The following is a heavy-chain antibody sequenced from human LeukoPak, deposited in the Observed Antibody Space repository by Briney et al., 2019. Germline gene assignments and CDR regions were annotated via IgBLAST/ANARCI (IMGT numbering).Heavy chain of an antibody. V-gene: IGHV3-9*01. CDR1: GFTFDDYA. Sequence: GGSLRLSCAASGFTFDDYAMHWVRQAPGKGLEWVSGISWNSGSIGYADSVKGRFTISRGNAKNSPYLQMNSLRAEDTALYYCAKGGFLESTNWFDPWGQGTLVTVSS. CDR2: ISWNSGSI. J-gene: IGHJ5*02. D-gene: IGHD3-3*01. CDR3: AKGGFLESTNWFDP.